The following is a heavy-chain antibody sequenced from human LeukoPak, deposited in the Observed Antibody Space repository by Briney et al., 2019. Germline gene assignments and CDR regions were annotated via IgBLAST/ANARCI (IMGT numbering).Heavy chain of an antibody. CDR1: GFTFSSYW. CDR3: ARSGRGGAFDI. J-gene: IGHJ3*02. D-gene: IGHD1-26*01. Sequence: GGSLRLSCAASGFTFSSYWMHWVRQGPGKGLVWVSRIYSDGSRTTYADSVKGRFTISEDNAKNTLYLQMNRLRAEDTAVYFCARSGRGGAFDIWGQGTMVTVSS. CDR2: IYSDGSRT. V-gene: IGHV3-74*01.